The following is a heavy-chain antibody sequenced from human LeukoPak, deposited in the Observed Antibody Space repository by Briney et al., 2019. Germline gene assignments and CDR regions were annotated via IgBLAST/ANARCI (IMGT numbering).Heavy chain of an antibody. J-gene: IGHJ4*02. CDR2: ISYDGSNK. Sequence: PGGSLRLSCAASGFTFSSYSMNWVRQAPGKGLEWVAVISYDGSNKYYADSVKGRFTISRDNSKNTLYLQMNSLRAEDTAVYYCANPLYSPFDYWGQGTLVTVSS. CDR3: ANPLYSPFDY. V-gene: IGHV3-30*18. CDR1: GFTFSSYS. D-gene: IGHD3-16*01.